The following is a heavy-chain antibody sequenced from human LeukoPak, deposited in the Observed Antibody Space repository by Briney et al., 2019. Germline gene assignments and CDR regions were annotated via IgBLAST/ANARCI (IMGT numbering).Heavy chain of an antibody. D-gene: IGHD6-19*01. CDR1: GFTFSSYD. CDR3: ASDNGSSGSIPPQFDY. CDR2: IGTAGDT. V-gene: IGHV3-13*01. Sequence: GGSLRLSCAASGFTFSSYDMHWVRQATGKGLEWVSAIGTAGDTYYPGSVKGRFTISRENAKNSLYLQMNSLRAGDTAVYYCASDNGSSGSIPPQFDYWGQGTLVTVSS. J-gene: IGHJ4*02.